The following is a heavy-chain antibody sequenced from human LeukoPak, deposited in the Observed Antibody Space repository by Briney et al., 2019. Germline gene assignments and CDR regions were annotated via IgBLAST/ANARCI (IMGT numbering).Heavy chain of an antibody. Sequence: GGSLRLSCAASGFTVSSSYMNWVRQAPGKGLEWVSVIYSGGNTYYADSVKGRFTFSRDSSKNTLYLQLNSLRAEDTAVYYCARVAFGGVIAGAFDIWGQGTMVTVSS. D-gene: IGHD3-16*02. CDR2: IYSGGNT. CDR1: GFTVSSSY. CDR3: ARVAFGGVIAGAFDI. J-gene: IGHJ3*02. V-gene: IGHV3-66*02.